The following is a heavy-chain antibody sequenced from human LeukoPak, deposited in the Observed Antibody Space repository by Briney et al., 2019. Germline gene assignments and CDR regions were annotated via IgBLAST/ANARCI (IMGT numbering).Heavy chain of an antibody. CDR3: ARDSEIVVVPAAMVGLDY. CDR2: ISYDGSNK. J-gene: IGHJ4*02. Sequence: GGSLGLSCAASGFTFSSYAMHWVRQAPGKGLEWVAVISYDGSNKYYADSVKGRFTISRDNSKNTLYLQMNSLRAEDTAVYYCARDSEIVVVPAAMVGLDYWGQGTLVTVSS. D-gene: IGHD2-2*01. V-gene: IGHV3-30-3*01. CDR1: GFTFSSYA.